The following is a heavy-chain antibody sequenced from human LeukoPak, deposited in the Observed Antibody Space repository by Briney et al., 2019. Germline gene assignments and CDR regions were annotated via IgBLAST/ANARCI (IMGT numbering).Heavy chain of an antibody. CDR1: GFTFSSYA. D-gene: IGHD3-22*01. CDR3: AKDRRTPYDSSGYYSDY. J-gene: IGHJ4*02. V-gene: IGHV3-23*01. Sequence: GSLRLSCAASGFTFSSYAMSWVRQAPGKGLEWVSAISGSGGSTYYADSVKGRFTISRDNSKNTLYLQMNSLRAEDTAVYYCAKDRRTPYDSSGYYSDYWGQGTLVTVSS. CDR2: ISGSGGST.